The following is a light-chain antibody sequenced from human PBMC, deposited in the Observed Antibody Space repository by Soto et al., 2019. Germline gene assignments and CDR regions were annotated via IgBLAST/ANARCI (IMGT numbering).Light chain of an antibody. CDR2: KAS. CDR1: QTISSW. V-gene: IGKV1-5*03. J-gene: IGKJ1*01. Sequence: DIQISRSPSTLSGSVGDRVTITCRASQTISSWLAWYQQKPGKAPKLLIYKASTLKSGVPSRFSCSGSGTEFTLTISSLQPDDFATYYCQHYNSYSEAFGQGTMVDIK. CDR3: QHYNSYSEA.